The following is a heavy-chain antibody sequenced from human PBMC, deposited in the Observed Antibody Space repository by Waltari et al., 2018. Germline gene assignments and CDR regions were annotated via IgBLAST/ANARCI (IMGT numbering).Heavy chain of an antibody. Sequence: EVQLVESGGGLVKPGGSLRLSCAASGFTFSSYSMNWVHQAPGKGLEWVSSISSSSSYIYYADSVKGRFTISRDNAKNSLYLQMNSLRAEDTAVYYCARWLVYSSWSYYYYMDVWGKGTTVTVSS. D-gene: IGHD6-13*01. V-gene: IGHV3-21*03. CDR2: ISSSSSYI. J-gene: IGHJ6*03. CDR3: ARWLVYSSWSYYYYMDV. CDR1: GFTFSSYS.